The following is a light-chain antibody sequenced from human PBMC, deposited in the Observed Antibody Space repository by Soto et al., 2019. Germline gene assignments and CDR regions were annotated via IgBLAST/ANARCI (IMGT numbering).Light chain of an antibody. CDR3: QQYYSMPYT. V-gene: IGKV4-1*01. CDR2: GAS. CDR1: QSVSSSFSNKKY. Sequence: DIVMTQTPDSLAVSLGETATINCKSSQSVSSSFSNKKYLAWYQQKPGQPPKLLFYGASTREAGVPDRFSGSGSGADFILTISSLQAEDVAVYHCQQYYSMPYTFGQGTKLEIK. J-gene: IGKJ2*01.